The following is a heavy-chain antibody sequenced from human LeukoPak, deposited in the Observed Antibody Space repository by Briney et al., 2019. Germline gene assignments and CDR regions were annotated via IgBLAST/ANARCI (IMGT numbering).Heavy chain of an antibody. Sequence: ASVKVSCKASGGTFSSYAISWVRQAPGQGLEWMGGIIPIFGTANYAQKSQGRVTITADESTSAAYMELSSLRSEDTAVYYCAGPEGGELRLGELSSFDIWGQGTMVTVSS. D-gene: IGHD3-16*02. V-gene: IGHV1-69*13. CDR1: GGTFSSYA. CDR2: IIPIFGTA. J-gene: IGHJ3*02. CDR3: AGPEGGELRLGELSSFDI.